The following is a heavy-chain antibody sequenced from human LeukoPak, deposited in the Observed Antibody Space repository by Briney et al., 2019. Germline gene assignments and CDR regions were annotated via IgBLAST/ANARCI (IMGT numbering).Heavy chain of an antibody. Sequence: RSGGSLRLSCAASGFTFNSYWMNWVRQAPGKGLEWVANIKQDGAEKYYVDSVKGRFTISRDNAKSSLYLQMNSLRAEDTAVYYCVSPYCSSTSCSTLHDFWGQGTLVTVSS. CDR3: VSPYCSSTSCSTLHDF. CDR2: IKQDGAEK. J-gene: IGHJ4*02. CDR1: GFTFNSYW. D-gene: IGHD2-2*01. V-gene: IGHV3-7*01.